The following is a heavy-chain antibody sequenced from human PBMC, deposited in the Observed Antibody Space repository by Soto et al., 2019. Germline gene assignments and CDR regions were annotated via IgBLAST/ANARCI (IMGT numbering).Heavy chain of an antibody. V-gene: IGHV1-2*02. CDR3: AREWGLLPYYVMNV. J-gene: IGHJ6*02. CDR2: INPNSGGT. Sequence: PSVKVSCKASGYTFTGYYMHWVRQAPGQGLEWMGWINPNSGGTNYAQKFQGRVTMTRDTSISTAYMELSRLRSADTAVYFCAREWGLLPYYVMNVWGHGTAVTVSS. D-gene: IGHD7-27*01. CDR1: GYTFTGYY.